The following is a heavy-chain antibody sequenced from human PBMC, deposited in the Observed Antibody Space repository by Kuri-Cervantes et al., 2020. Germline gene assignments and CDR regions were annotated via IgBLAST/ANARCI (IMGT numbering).Heavy chain of an antibody. CDR2: IRYDGSNK. Sequence: GESLKISCAASGFTFSSYGMHWVRQAPGKGLEWVAFIRYDGSNKYYADAVKGRFIITRDSAKNSVYMQMNRLRDEDTALYYCAKDIMGRYSSGGAFDIWGQGTMVTVSS. D-gene: IGHD6-19*01. CDR1: GFTFSSYG. V-gene: IGHV3-30*02. J-gene: IGHJ3*02. CDR3: AKDIMGRYSSGGAFDI.